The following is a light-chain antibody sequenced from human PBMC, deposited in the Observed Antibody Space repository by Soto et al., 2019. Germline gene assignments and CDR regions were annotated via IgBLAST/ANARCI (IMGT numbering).Light chain of an antibody. J-gene: IGKJ1*01. CDR1: QSISSN. V-gene: IGKV3-15*01. Sequence: VMTQSPATLSESPGERVTLSCRASQSISSNLAWHQQRPGQAPRLLIYGVSTRATGIPARFSGSGSGTEFTLTISSLQSEDFAVYYCQKYNDWPPSWTFGQGTKVDIK. CDR2: GVS. CDR3: QKYNDWPPSWT.